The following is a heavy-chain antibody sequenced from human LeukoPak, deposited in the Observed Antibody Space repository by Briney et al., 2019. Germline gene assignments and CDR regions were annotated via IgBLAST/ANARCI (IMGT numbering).Heavy chain of an antibody. D-gene: IGHD1-26*01. V-gene: IGHV4-39*01. CDR3: ARPGIVGSKVDY. J-gene: IGHJ4*02. Sequence: PSETLSLTCTVSGGSISSSSYYWGWIRQPPGKGLERIGSIYYSGSTYYNPSLKSRVTISVDTSKNQFSLKLSSVTAADTAVYYCARPGIVGSKVDYWGQGTLVTVSS. CDR2: IYYSGST. CDR1: GGSISSSSYY.